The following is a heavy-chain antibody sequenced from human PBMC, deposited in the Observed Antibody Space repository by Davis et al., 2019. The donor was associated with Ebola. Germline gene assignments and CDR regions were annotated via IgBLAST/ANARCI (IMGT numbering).Heavy chain of an antibody. CDR1: GGSISSGGYS. CDR3: ARALGDAFDI. Sequence: PSETLSLTCAVSGGSISSGGYSWSWIRQPPGKGLEWIGYIYHSGSTYYNPSLKSRVTISLDRSKNQFSLKLSSVTAADTAVYYCARALGDAFDIWGQGTMVTVSS. J-gene: IGHJ3*02. D-gene: IGHD7-27*01. V-gene: IGHV4-30-2*01. CDR2: IYHSGST.